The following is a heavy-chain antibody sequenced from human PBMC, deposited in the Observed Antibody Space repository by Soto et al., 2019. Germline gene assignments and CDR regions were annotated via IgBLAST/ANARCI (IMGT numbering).Heavy chain of an antibody. J-gene: IGHJ6*02. D-gene: IGHD3-3*01. Sequence: GGSLRLSCADSGFTFSSYGMHWVRQAPGKGLEWVAVISYDGSNKYYADSVKCRFTISRDNSKNTLYLQMNSLRAEDTAVYYCAKSLPRSSSYDFWSAYFHGMDVWGQATTANVYS. CDR2: ISYDGSNK. CDR1: GFTFSSYG. CDR3: AKSLPRSSSYDFWSAYFHGMDV. V-gene: IGHV3-30*18.